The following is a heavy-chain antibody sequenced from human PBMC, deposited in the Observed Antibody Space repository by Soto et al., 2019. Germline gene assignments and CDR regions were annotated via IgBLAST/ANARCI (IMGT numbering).Heavy chain of an antibody. CDR3: NRDDKIANGTIDS. CDR1: VFTCSDHY. J-gene: IGHJ5*01. Sequence: PGVSLKLACSSSVFTCSDHYMYLFLQAPVKGLEWVVRIRNKANRYTTEYASSVKGIFTIYRDDSRNSLYLQMNSLQTEETAVYYCNRDDKIANGTIDSWGQGAMLTVSS. CDR2: IRNKANRYTT. V-gene: IGHV3-72*01. D-gene: IGHD3-3*01.